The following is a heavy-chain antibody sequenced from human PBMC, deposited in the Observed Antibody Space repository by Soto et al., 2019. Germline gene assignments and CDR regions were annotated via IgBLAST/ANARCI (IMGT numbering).Heavy chain of an antibody. V-gene: IGHV3-30*03. Sequence: PVGSLRLSCAASGFTFSSYGMHWVRQAPGKGLEWVAFISYHGTIKYYADSVKGRFTISRDNSKNTLYLQMNSLRAEDTAVYYCARENLELPYYYYGMDVWGRGTPVTVSS. CDR1: GFTFSSYG. D-gene: IGHD1-7*01. CDR3: ARENLELPYYYYGMDV. CDR2: ISYHGTIK. J-gene: IGHJ6*02.